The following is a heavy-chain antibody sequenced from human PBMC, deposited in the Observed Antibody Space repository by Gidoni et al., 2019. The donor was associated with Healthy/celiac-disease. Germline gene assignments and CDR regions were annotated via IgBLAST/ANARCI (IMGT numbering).Heavy chain of an antibody. CDR3: ARAHSSSYYYYGMDV. V-gene: IGHV3-48*02. CDR1: GFTFSSYS. CDR2: ISSSSSTI. D-gene: IGHD6-13*01. J-gene: IGHJ6*02. Sequence: EVQLVESGGGLVQPGGSLRLSCAASGFTFSSYSMSWVCQAPGKGLEWVSYISSSSSTIYYADSVKGRFTISRDNAKNSLYLQMNSLRDEDTAVYYCARAHSSSYYYYGMDVWGQGTTVTVSS.